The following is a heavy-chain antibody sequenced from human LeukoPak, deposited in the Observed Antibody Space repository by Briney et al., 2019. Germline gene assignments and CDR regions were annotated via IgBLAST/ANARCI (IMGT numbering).Heavy chain of an antibody. V-gene: IGHV3-23*01. CDR3: ARDLYYGSGSSDYYGMDV. CDR2: ISGAGGTT. CDR1: GFTFSSYA. D-gene: IGHD3-10*01. Sequence: PGGSLRLSCAASGFTFSSYAMMWLRQAPGKGLEWVSAISGAGGTTLYADSVKGRFTISRDNSKNTLYLQMSSLRAEDTAVYYCARDLYYGSGSSDYYGMDVWGQGTTVTVSS. J-gene: IGHJ6*02.